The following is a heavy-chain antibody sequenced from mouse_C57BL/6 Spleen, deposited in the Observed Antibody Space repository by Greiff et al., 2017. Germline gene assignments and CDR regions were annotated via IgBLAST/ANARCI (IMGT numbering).Heavy chain of an antibody. CDR3: TERAITTVVAGGFDY. CDR1: GYTFTDYE. Sequence: QVQLQQSGAELVRPGASVTLSCKASGYTFTDYEMHWVKQTPVHGLEWIGAIDPETGGTAYNQKFKGKAILTADKSYSTAYMELRSLTSEDSAVYYCTERAITTVVAGGFDYWGQGTTLTVSS. D-gene: IGHD1-1*01. V-gene: IGHV1-15*01. J-gene: IGHJ2*01. CDR2: IDPETGGT.